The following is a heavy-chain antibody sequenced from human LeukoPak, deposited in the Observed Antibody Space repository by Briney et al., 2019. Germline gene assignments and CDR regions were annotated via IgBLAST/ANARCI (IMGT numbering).Heavy chain of an antibody. J-gene: IGHJ6*03. Sequence: GGSLRLSCAASGFTFDDYDMSWVRQAPGKGLEWVSVIYSGGSTYYADSVKGRFTISRDNSKNTLYLQMSSLRAEDTAVYYCAKVAEVGATGYYYYMDVWGKGTTVTISS. CDR2: IYSGGST. V-gene: IGHV3-66*01. CDR1: GFTFDDYD. CDR3: AKVAEVGATGYYYYMDV. D-gene: IGHD1-26*01.